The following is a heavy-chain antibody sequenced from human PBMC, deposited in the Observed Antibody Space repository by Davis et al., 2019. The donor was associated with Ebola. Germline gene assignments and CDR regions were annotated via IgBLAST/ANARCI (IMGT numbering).Heavy chain of an antibody. CDR1: GFTFSSYA. CDR2: ISSNGGST. Sequence: GESLKISCAASGFTFSSYAMHWVRQAPGKGLEYVSAISSNGGSTYYANSVKGRFTISRDNSKNTLYLQMGSLRAEDMAVYYCAKVPHRHQGGQLRYYYYGMDVWGKGTTVTVSS. J-gene: IGHJ6*04. CDR3: AKVPHRHQGGQLRYYYYGMDV. D-gene: IGHD6-6*01. V-gene: IGHV3-64*01.